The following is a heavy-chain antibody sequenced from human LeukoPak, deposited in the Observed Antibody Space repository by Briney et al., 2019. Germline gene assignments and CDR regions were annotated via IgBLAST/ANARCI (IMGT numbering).Heavy chain of an antibody. V-gene: IGHV1-2*02. CDR1: GYTFTRSG. CDR3: ARDHGSYYDSSGYPDY. Sequence: ASVKVSCKGSGYTFTRSGISWVRQAPGQGFEWMGWINPNSGGTNYAQKFQGRVTITRDTPISTAYMELSRLRSDDTAVYYCARDHGSYYDSSGYPDYWGQGTLVTVSS. CDR2: INPNSGGT. D-gene: IGHD3-22*01. J-gene: IGHJ4*02.